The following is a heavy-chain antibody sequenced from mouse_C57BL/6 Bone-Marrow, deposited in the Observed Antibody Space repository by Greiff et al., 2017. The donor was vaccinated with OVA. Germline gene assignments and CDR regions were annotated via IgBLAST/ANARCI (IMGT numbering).Heavy chain of an antibody. V-gene: IGHV5-9-1*02. CDR3: TGVYYCSVPWFAY. CDR1: GFTFSSYA. Sequence: EVKLMESGAGLVKPGGSLKLSCAASGFTFSSYAMSWVRQTPEKRLEWVAYISSGGDYIYYADTVKGRFTISRDKARNTLYLQMSSLKSDDTAMYDCTGVYYCSVPWFAYWGQGTLVTVSA. D-gene: IGHD1-1*01. CDR2: ISSGGDYI. J-gene: IGHJ3*01.